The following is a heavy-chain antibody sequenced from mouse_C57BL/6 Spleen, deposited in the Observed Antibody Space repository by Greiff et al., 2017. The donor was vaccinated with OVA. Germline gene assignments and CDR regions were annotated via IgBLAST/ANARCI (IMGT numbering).Heavy chain of an antibody. CDR1: GFSLTSYG. Sequence: VQVVESGPGLVQPSQSLSITCTVSGFSLTSYGVHWVRQSPGKGLEWLGVIWRGGSTDYNAAFMSRLSITKDNSKSQVFFKMNSLQADDTAIYYCAKNDGYYFEMDYWGQGTSVTVSS. J-gene: IGHJ4*01. CDR3: AKNDGYYFEMDY. D-gene: IGHD2-3*01. V-gene: IGHV2-5*01. CDR2: IWRGGST.